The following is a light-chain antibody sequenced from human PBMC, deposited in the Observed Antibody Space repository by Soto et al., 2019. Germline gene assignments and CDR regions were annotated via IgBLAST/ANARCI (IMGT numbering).Light chain of an antibody. CDR1: FSDVGGYDY. V-gene: IGLV2-14*01. CDR2: EVT. J-gene: IGLJ1*01. Sequence: QSALTQPASVSGSPGQSIAISCTGTFSDVGGYDYVSWYQQHPDKAPKLMIYEVTKRPSGVSNRFSGSKSGSTASLTISGLQPEDEAEYYCSSHTSGSTRVFGSGTKLTVL. CDR3: SSHTSGSTRV.